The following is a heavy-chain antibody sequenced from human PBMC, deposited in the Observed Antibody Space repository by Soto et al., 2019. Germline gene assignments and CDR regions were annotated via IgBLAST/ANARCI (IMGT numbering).Heavy chain of an antibody. J-gene: IGHJ5*02. D-gene: IGHD5-18*01. Sequence: PSATLSLTCTFSGCSVSSGDYYWSWIRQPPGKGLEWIGYIYYSGSTNYNPSLKSRVSISLDTSKNQFSLRLTSVTAADTAVYYCARIPVDTYMINWFDPWGQGTMVTVS. V-gene: IGHV4-61*08. CDR2: IYYSGST. CDR3: ARIPVDTYMINWFDP. CDR1: GCSVSSGDYY.